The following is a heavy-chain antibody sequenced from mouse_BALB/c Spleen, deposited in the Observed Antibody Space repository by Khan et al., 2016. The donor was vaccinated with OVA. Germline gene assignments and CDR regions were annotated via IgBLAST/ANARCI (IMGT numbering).Heavy chain of an antibody. CDR2: ISYSGGT. J-gene: IGHJ2*01. CDR3: ARTARIKY. CDR1: GYSINSGYG. D-gene: IGHD1-2*01. V-gene: IGHV3-2*02. Sequence: EVKLLESGPGLVKPSQSLSLTCTVTGYSINSGYGWNWIRQFPGNKLEWMGYISYSGGTNYNPSLKSRISITRDTSKNQFFLQLNSVTTEDTATYYCARTARIKYWGQGTTLTVSS.